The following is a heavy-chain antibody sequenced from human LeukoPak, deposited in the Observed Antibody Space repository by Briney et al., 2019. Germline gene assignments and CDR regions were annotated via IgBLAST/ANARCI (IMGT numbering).Heavy chain of an antibody. J-gene: IGHJ4*02. CDR3: ARSDIVVVVAPVDY. V-gene: IGHV3-21*01. D-gene: IGHD2-15*01. CDR2: ISSSSSYI. Sequence: PGGSLRLSCAASGFTFSSYSMNWVRQAPGKGLEWVSSISSSSSYIYYADSVKGRLTISRDNAKNSLYLQMNSLRAEDTAVYYCARSDIVVVVAPVDYWGQGTLVTVSS. CDR1: GFTFSSYS.